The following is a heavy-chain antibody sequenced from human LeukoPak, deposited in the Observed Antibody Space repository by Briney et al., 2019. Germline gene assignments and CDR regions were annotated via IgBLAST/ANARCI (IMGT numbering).Heavy chain of an antibody. J-gene: IGHJ4*02. Sequence: ASVKVSFKASGGTFSSYAISWVRQAPGQGLEWMGRIIPILGIANYAQKFQGRVTITADKSTSTAYMELSSLRSEDTAVYYCARERVDYYYDSSGYYHLFDYWGQGTLVTVSS. CDR1: GGTFSSYA. CDR3: ARERVDYYYDSSGYYHLFDY. V-gene: IGHV1-69*04. D-gene: IGHD3-22*01. CDR2: IIPILGIA.